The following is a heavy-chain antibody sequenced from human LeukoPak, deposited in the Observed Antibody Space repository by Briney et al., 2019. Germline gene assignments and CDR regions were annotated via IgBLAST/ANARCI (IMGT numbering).Heavy chain of an antibody. CDR3: ARALGVTPEDAFDI. V-gene: IGHV3-23*01. D-gene: IGHD3-16*01. Sequence: GGSLRLSCAASGFTFSNHGMNWVRQAPGKGLEWVSGISPGGDTPYYADSVRGRFTISRDNSKNTMYLQMNSLRAEDTAVYYCARALGVTPEDAFDIWGQGTMVTVSS. CDR1: GFTFSNHG. J-gene: IGHJ3*02. CDR2: ISPGGDTP.